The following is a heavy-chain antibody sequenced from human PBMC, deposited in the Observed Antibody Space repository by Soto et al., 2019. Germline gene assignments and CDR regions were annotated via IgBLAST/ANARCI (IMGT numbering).Heavy chain of an antibody. J-gene: IGHJ4*01. D-gene: IGHD4-17*01. CDR3: AREIYGDYRYFDY. CDR1: GFTFSSHT. V-gene: IGHV3-21*01. CDR2: ISTSSTYI. Sequence: SGGSLRLSCAASGFTFSSHTMNWVRQAPGKGLEWVSSISTSSTYIYDAKSVKGRFTISRDNAKNSLYLQMNSLRAEDTAVYYCAREIYGDYRYFDYWGQGTLVTVSS.